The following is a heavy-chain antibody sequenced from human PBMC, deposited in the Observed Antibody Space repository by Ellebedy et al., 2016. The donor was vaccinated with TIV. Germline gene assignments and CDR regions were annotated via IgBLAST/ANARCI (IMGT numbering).Heavy chain of an antibody. CDR2: INHVGNYA. CDR3: AVQGDQGDLLFWFDA. Sequence: GESLKISXSASGFTFSMYWMHWVRQAPGKGLMWVSRINHVGNYATYADSVKGRFTISRDNAKNTLYLQMDSLGADDTGVYYCAVQGDQGDLLFWFDAWGQGDLVTVSS. J-gene: IGHJ5*02. D-gene: IGHD2-21*01. V-gene: IGHV3-74*01. CDR1: GFTFSMYW.